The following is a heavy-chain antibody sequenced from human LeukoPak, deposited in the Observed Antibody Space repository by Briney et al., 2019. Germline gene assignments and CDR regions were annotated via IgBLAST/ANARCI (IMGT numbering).Heavy chain of an antibody. Sequence: SETLSFTCTVSGGSISSYYWSWIRQPPGKGVEWIGYIYYSGSTNYNPSLKSRVTISVDTSKNQFSLKLSSVSSADTAVYYCARQFGIAADYDYWGQGTLVTVSS. CDR3: ARQFGIAADYDY. CDR1: GGSISSYY. D-gene: IGHD6-13*01. CDR2: IYYSGST. V-gene: IGHV4-59*08. J-gene: IGHJ4*02.